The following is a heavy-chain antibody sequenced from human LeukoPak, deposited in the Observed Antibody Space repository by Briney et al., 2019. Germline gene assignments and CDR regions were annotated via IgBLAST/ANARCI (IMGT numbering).Heavy chain of an antibody. CDR3: ARDYYDSSGQLHAGAHAFDI. V-gene: IGHV3-7*01. J-gene: IGHJ3*02. CDR1: GFTFSSYW. D-gene: IGHD3-22*01. Sequence: GGSLRLSCAASGFTFSSYWMSWVRQAPGKGLEWVANIKQDGSEKYYVDSVKGRFTISRDNAKNSLYLQMNSLRAEDTAVYYCARDYYDSSGQLHAGAHAFDIWGQGTMVTVSS. CDR2: IKQDGSEK.